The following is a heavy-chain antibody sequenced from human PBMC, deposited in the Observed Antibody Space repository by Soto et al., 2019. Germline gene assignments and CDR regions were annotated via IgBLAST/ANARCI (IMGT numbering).Heavy chain of an antibody. CDR1: GFTFDDYA. CDR2: ISWNSGSI. J-gene: IGHJ4*02. V-gene: IGHV3-9*01. Sequence: PGGSLRLSCAASGFTFDDYAMHWVRQAPGKGLEWVSGISWNSGSIGYADSVKGRFTISRDNAKNSLYLQMNSLRAEDTALYYCAKDGRRFTMVRGVIITPHFDYWGQGTLVTVSS. CDR3: AKDGRRFTMVRGVIITPHFDY. D-gene: IGHD3-10*01.